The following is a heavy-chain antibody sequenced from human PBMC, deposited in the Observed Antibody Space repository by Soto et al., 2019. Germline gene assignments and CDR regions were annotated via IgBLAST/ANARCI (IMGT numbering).Heavy chain of an antibody. J-gene: IGHJ4*02. CDR2: TSYDGSNK. Sequence: GGSLRLSCAASGFSFRSYGMHWVRQAPGKGLEWVAVTSYDGSNKYYADSVKGRFTISRDNSQNTLYLQMNSLRAEDTAVYYCAKDLSLQWLQLGVFDYWGQGTLVTVSS. V-gene: IGHV3-30*18. CDR3: AKDLSLQWLQLGVFDY. CDR1: GFSFRSYG. D-gene: IGHD5-12*01.